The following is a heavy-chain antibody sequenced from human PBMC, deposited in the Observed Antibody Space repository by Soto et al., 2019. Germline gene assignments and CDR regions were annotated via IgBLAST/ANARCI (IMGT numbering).Heavy chain of an antibody. CDR2: IYWDDDK. CDR3: AHRVGLQGNWSGGYFDF. J-gene: IGHJ4*02. Sequence: SGPTLVNPTQTLTLTCTFSGFSLATSGVGVGWVRQPPGKALERLALIYWDDDKRYSPSLRSRLTATKDTSRNQVVLTMTNMDPVDTATYYCAHRVGLQGNWSGGYFDFWGQGALVTVSS. D-gene: IGHD1-1*01. V-gene: IGHV2-5*02. CDR1: GFSLATSGVG.